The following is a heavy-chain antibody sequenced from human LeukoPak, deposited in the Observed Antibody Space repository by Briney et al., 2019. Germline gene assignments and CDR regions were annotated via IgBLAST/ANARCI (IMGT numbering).Heavy chain of an antibody. J-gene: IGHJ2*01. CDR1: GYSISSGYY. CDR2: IYHSGST. CDR3: ARYDKGWYFDL. Sequence: SETLSLTCTVSGYSISSGYYWGWIRQPPGKGLEWIGSIYHSGSTYHNPSLKSRVTISVDTSKNQFSLKLSSVTAADTAVYYCARYDKGWYFDLWGRGTLVTVSS. D-gene: IGHD3-22*01. V-gene: IGHV4-38-2*02.